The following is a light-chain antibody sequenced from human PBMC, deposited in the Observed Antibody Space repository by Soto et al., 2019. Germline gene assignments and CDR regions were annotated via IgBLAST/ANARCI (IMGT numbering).Light chain of an antibody. V-gene: IGKV3-15*01. CDR1: QSVSSN. CDR3: QQYNNWPIT. Sequence: EIVMTQSPATLSVSPGEEATLSCRASQSVSSNLAWYQQKPGQAPRLIIYGASTRATGIPARFSGSGSGTEFTLTISSLQSEDFAVYYCQQYNNWPITFGQGTRLEIK. CDR2: GAS. J-gene: IGKJ5*01.